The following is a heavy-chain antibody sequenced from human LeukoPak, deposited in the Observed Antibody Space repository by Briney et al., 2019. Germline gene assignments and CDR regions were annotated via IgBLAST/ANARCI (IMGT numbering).Heavy chain of an antibody. Sequence: SVKVSCKASGGTFSSYAISWVRQAPGQGLEWMGGIIPIFGTANYARKFQGRVTITADESTSTAYMELSSLRSEDTAVYYCARDARHRYCSSSSCYRGWLDPWGQGTPVTVSS. V-gene: IGHV1-69*13. CDR2: IIPIFGTA. CDR1: GGTFSSYA. D-gene: IGHD2-2*01. J-gene: IGHJ5*02. CDR3: ARDARHRYCSSSSCYRGWLDP.